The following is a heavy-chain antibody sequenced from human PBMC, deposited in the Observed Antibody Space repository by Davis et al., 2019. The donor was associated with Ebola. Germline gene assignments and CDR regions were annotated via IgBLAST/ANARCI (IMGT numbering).Heavy chain of an antibody. Sequence: MPSETLSLTCTVSGGPISTYYWSWIRQPPGKGLEWIGYIYYSGSTYYNPSLKSRVTISVDTSKNQFSLQLSSVTAADTAVYYCARLVGYCRSTSCCYYGMDVWGQGTTVTVSS. CDR2: IYYSGST. J-gene: IGHJ6*02. CDR1: GGPISTYY. CDR3: ARLVGYCRSTSCCYYGMDV. V-gene: IGHV4-59*08. D-gene: IGHD2-2*01.